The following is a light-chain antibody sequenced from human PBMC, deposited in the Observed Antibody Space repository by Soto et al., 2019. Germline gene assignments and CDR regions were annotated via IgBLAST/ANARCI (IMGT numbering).Light chain of an antibody. Sequence: DIQMTQSPSALSASVGDRVTITCRASQSISIYLNWYQQKPGKAPKLLIFDASSLESGVPSRFSGSGSGTEFTLTISSLQPDDFATYYCQQYSSYSKTFGQGTKV. CDR1: QSISIY. J-gene: IGKJ1*01. CDR2: DAS. CDR3: QQYSSYSKT. V-gene: IGKV1-5*01.